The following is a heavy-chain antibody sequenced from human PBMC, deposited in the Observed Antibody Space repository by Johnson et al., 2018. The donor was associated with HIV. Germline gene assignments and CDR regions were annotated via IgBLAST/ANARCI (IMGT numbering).Heavy chain of an antibody. CDR3: ARAPLGYCSSSTCITDAFDV. J-gene: IGHJ3*01. D-gene: IGHD2-2*01. V-gene: IGHV3-66*01. Sequence: VQLVESGGGLVQPGGSLRLYCAASGFTVSNIYMSWVRQAPGKGLEWVSVIYSGGRTDYADSVKGRFTISRDNSKNTLYLQMNSLRAEDTAVDYCARAPLGYCSSSTCITDAFDVWGQGTMVTVSS. CDR1: GFTVSNIY. CDR2: IYSGGRT.